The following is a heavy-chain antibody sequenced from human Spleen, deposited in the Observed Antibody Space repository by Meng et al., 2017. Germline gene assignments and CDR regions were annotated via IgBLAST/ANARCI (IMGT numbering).Heavy chain of an antibody. CDR3: ARAPGYDYDSGGFYFAY. CDR2: IKSKPDGETI. V-gene: IGHV3-15*01. J-gene: IGHJ4*02. Sequence: GESLKISCEGSGFNFINAYMTWVRQVPGKGLEWVGRIKSKPDGETIDYGAPVKGRFTISRDDSKNTVYLQMNSLRAEDTAVYYCARAPGYDYDSGGFYFAYWGQGTLVTVSS. CDR1: GFNFINAY. D-gene: IGHD3-22*01.